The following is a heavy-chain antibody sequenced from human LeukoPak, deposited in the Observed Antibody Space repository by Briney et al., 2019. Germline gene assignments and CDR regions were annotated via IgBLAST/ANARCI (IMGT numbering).Heavy chain of an antibody. D-gene: IGHD4-23*01. J-gene: IGHJ3*02. CDR3: AKSPTVDAAFDI. V-gene: IGHV3-74*03. CDR2: TNTDGTST. CDR1: GFTFSSYW. Sequence: GGSLRLSCAASGFTFSSYWMHWVRQAPGKGLVWVSGTNTDGTSTMYADSVKGRFTIARDNAKNTLYLQMNSLRAEDTALYYCAKSPTVDAAFDIWGQGTMVTVSS.